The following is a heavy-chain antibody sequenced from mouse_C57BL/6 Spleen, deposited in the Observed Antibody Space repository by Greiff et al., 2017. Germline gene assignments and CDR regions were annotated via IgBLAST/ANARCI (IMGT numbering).Heavy chain of an antibody. CDR1: GFTFTDYY. D-gene: IGHD2-3*01. J-gene: IGHJ4*01. Sequence: DVMLVESGGGLVQPGGSLSLSCAASGFTFTDYYMSWVRQPPGKALEWLGFIRNKASGYTTEYSASVKGRFTISRDNSQSILYLQMNALRAEDSATYDCAGYRGYSDGYYYAMYYWGQGTSVTVSS. V-gene: IGHV7-3*01. CDR3: AGYRGYSDGYYYAMYY. CDR2: IRNKASGYTT.